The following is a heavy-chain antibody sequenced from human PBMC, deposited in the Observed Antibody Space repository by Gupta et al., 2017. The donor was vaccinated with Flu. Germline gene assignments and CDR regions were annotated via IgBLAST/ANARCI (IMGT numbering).Heavy chain of an antibody. CDR3: AKSGPGQWLVYCYFDL. D-gene: IGHD6-19*01. J-gene: IGHJ2*01. Sequence: FTFSSYAMSWVRQAPGKGLEWVSEISGGGESTYYADSVRGRFTISRDNSKNTLYLQMNSLRAEDTAVYYCAKSGPGQWLVYCYFDLWGRGTLVLGSS. V-gene: IGHV3-23*01. CDR2: ISGGGEST. CDR1: FTFSSYA.